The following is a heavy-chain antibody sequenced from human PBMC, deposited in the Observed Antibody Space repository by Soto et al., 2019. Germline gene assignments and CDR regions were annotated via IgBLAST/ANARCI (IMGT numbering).Heavy chain of an antibody. CDR1: GFNFITYS. Sequence: EVQLVESGGGPVRPGGSLKLSCEASGFNFITYSLSWVRKAPGKGLEWVASISRSAVYIDYADSVKGRFTISRDNANNSLYLQMNSLRAEDTATYYCVRDGLDYYDTERLYFDKWGQGTLVTVSS. CDR3: VRDGLDYYDTERLYFDK. V-gene: IGHV3-21*01. J-gene: IGHJ4*02. CDR2: ISRSAVYI. D-gene: IGHD3-22*01.